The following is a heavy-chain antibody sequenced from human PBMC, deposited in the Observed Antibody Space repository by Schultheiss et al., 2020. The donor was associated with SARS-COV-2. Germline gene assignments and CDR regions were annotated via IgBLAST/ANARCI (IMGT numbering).Heavy chain of an antibody. D-gene: IGHD3-3*01. CDR3: TTNYDFWSGYYTRNAFDI. CDR2: IKSKTDGGTT. J-gene: IGHJ3*02. Sequence: GGSLRLSCAASGFTFSSYAMSWVRQAPGKGLEWVGRIKSKTDGGTTDYAAPVKGRFTISRDDSKNTLYLQMNSLKTEDTAVYYCTTNYDFWSGYYTRNAFDIWGQGTMVTVSS. V-gene: IGHV3-15*01. CDR1: GFTFSSYA.